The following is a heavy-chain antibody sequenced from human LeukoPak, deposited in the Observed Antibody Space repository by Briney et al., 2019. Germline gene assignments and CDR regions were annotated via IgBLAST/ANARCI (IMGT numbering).Heavy chain of an antibody. CDR3: ARGRHDSSGYYPYYFDY. V-gene: IGHV1-18*01. CDR1: GYTFTSYG. Sequence: ASVKVSCKASGYTFTSYGISWVRQAPGQGLEWMGWISAYNGNTNYAQKLQGRVTMTTDTSTSTAYMELMSLRSDDTAVYYCARGRHDSSGYYPYYFDYWGQGTLVSVSS. J-gene: IGHJ4*02. D-gene: IGHD3-22*01. CDR2: ISAYNGNT.